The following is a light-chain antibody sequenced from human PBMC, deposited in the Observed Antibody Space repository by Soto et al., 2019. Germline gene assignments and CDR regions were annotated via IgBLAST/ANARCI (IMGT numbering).Light chain of an antibody. V-gene: IGKV3-20*01. Sequence: EIVLTQSPGTLSLSPGDRATLSCRASQSVSDTYIAWYQQKPGQAPRLLIYGASSRATGMPDRFSGSGSGTDFTLTISGLEPEDFAVYYCQQYGSSPWTFGQGTKVEIK. CDR3: QQYGSSPWT. J-gene: IGKJ1*01. CDR1: QSVSDTY. CDR2: GAS.